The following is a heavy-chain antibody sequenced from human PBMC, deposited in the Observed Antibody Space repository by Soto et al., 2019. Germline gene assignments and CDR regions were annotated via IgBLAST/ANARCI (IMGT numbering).Heavy chain of an antibody. Sequence: SSVKVSCKASGGTFSSYAISWVRQAPGQGLEWMGGIIPIFGTANYAQKFQGRVTITADESTSTAYMELSSLRSEDTAVYYCARGSATTERDYYYYSGMDVWGQGTTVTVSS. V-gene: IGHV1-69*13. CDR3: ARGSATTERDYYYYSGMDV. CDR1: GGTFSSYA. J-gene: IGHJ6*02. CDR2: IIPIFGTA. D-gene: IGHD1-1*01.